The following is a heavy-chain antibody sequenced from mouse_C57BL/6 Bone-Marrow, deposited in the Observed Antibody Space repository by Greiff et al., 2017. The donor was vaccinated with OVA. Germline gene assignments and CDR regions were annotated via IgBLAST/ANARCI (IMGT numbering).Heavy chain of an antibody. CDR2: INYDGSST. V-gene: IGHV5-16*01. CDR1: GFTFSDYY. CDR3: ARVGAYGNYVWYFDV. J-gene: IGHJ1*03. D-gene: IGHD2-1*01. Sequence: EVQLVESEGGLVQPGSSMKLSCTASGFTFSDYYMAWVRQVPEKGLEWVANINYDGSSTYYLDSLKSRFIISRDNAKNILYLQMSSLKSEDTATYYCARVGAYGNYVWYFDVWGTGTTVTVSS.